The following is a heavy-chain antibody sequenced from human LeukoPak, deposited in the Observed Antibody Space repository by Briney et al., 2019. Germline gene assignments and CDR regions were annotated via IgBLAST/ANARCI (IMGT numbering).Heavy chain of an antibody. D-gene: IGHD3-3*01. CDR3: ARVVIIGGLWVDY. CDR2: IIPIFGTA. V-gene: IGHV1-69*13. Sequence: ASVKVSCKASGGTFSSYAISWVRQAPGQGLEWMGGIIPIFGTANYAQKFQGRVTITADESTSTAYMELSSLSSEDTAVYYCARVVIIGGLWVDYWGQGTLVTVSS. J-gene: IGHJ4*02. CDR1: GGTFSSYA.